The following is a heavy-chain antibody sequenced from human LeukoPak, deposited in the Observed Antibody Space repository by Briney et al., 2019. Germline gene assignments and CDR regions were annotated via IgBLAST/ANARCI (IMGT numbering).Heavy chain of an antibody. Sequence: GGSLRLSCAASGFSFSIYAMTWVRQAPGKGLEWVSSISSSGSGGSTYYADSVKGRFTISRDSSKNSLYLQMNSLRAEDTVVYYCAKDLKVGSIYPGTFDIWGQGTMVTASS. CDR3: AKDLKVGSIYPGTFDI. V-gene: IGHV3-23*01. CDR2: ISSSGSGGST. CDR1: GFSFSIYA. J-gene: IGHJ3*02. D-gene: IGHD1-26*01.